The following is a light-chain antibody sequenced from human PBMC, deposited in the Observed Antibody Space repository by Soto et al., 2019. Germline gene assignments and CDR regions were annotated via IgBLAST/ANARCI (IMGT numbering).Light chain of an antibody. CDR1: SSNIGAGYD. J-gene: IGLJ3*02. V-gene: IGLV1-40*01. CDR2: GNS. Sequence: QSVLTQPASVSGAPGQRVTISCTGSSSNIGAGYDVHWYQQLPGTAPKLLIYGNSNRPSGVPDRFSGSKSGTSASLAITGLQAEDEADYYCQSYDSSRSASVFGGGTKLTVL. CDR3: QSYDSSRSASV.